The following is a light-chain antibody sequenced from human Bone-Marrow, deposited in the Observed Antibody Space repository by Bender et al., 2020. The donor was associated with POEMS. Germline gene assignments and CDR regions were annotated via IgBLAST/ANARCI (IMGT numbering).Light chain of an antibody. CDR3: SSYTSNFKV. CDR2: EGS. CDR1: INDVSSYNL. J-gene: IGLJ1*01. V-gene: IGLV2-14*02. Sequence: QPALTQPASVSGSPEQSITLSCTGNINDVSSYNLVSWYQHHPGKAPQLIIYEGSKRPSGVSNRFSGSKSDNTASLTISGLQAEDEADYYCSSYTSNFKVFGTGTKVTVL.